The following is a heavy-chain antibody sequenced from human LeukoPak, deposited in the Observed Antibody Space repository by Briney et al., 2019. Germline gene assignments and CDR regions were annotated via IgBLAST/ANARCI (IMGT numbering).Heavy chain of an antibody. CDR2: IYHSGGT. CDR3: ARAVELYDDNSGYYSDPYFDY. J-gene: IGHJ4*02. CDR1: GDSIRRGYY. V-gene: IGHV4-38-2*02. D-gene: IGHD3-22*01. Sequence: SETLSLTCTVSGDSIRRGYYWGWIRQTPGKGLQWIGSIYHSGGTYYEPSLKSRVTISVDTSRNQFSLKMSSVTAADTAVFYCARAVELYDDNSGYYSDPYFDYWGQGTLVTVSS.